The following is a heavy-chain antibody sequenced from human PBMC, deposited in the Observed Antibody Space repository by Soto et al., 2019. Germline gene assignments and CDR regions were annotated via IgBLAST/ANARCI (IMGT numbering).Heavy chain of an antibody. CDR3: AKTGDCSGGSCYVPIFDYYYYYMDV. CDR1: GFTSSSYA. V-gene: IGHV3-23*01. CDR2: ISGSGGST. D-gene: IGHD2-15*01. J-gene: IGHJ6*03. Sequence: GGSLRLSCAASGFTSSSYAMSWVRQAPGKGLEWASAISGSGGSTYYADSVKGRFTISRDNSKNTLYLQMNSLRAEDTAVYYCAKTGDCSGGSCYVPIFDYYYYYMDVWGKGTTVTVSS.